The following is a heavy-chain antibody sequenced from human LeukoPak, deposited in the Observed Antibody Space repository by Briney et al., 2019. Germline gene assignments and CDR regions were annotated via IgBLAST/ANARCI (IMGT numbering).Heavy chain of an antibody. CDR2: INPNSGGT. CDR1: GYTFTGYY. D-gene: IGHD2-2*01. Sequence: ASVKVSCKASGYTFTGYYMHWVRQAPGQGLEWVGWINPNSGGTNYAQTFQGRVTITRDTSISTAYMELSRLRSDDTAVYYCARDAESSTIYYYMDVWGKGTTVTISS. CDR3: ARDAESSTIYYYMDV. V-gene: IGHV1-2*02. J-gene: IGHJ6*03.